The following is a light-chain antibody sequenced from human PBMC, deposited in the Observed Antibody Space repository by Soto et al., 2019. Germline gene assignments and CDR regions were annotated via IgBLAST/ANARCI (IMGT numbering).Light chain of an antibody. CDR2: GAS. J-gene: IGKJ1*01. CDR1: QSVGNN. CDR3: QQYNNWPWT. Sequence: EVVMTQSPATLPVSPGGRVTLSCRASQSVGNNLAWYQQRPGQAPRLLIHGASTRATSFPARFSGSGSGTDFTLTISSLQSEDFAVYYCQQYNNWPWTFGQGTKVDIK. V-gene: IGKV3-15*01.